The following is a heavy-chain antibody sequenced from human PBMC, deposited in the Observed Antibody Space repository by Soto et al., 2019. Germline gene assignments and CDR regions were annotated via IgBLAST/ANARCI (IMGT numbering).Heavy chain of an antibody. Sequence: ASVKVSCKVSGGTFSSYRFSWVRQAPGQGLEWMGGITPVFGTPDYAQKFQGRVTVTADRSTNTAYMELSRLTSEDTAVYYCARDLPSLEVRSYGMDVWGQGTTVTVSS. CDR3: ARDLPSLEVRSYGMDV. CDR1: GGTFSSYR. J-gene: IGHJ6*02. CDR2: ITPVFGTP. V-gene: IGHV1-69*06. D-gene: IGHD3-10*01.